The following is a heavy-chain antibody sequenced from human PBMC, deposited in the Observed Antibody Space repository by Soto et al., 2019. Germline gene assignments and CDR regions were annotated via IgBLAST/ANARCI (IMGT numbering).Heavy chain of an antibody. CDR1: GDSVSSNSAA. D-gene: IGHD3-3*01. CDR3: ARGRLRFLEWLFHYGMDV. Sequence: SQTLSLTCAISGDSVSSNSAAWNWIRQSPSRGLEWLGRTYYRSKWYNDYAVSVKSRITINPDTSKNQFSLQLNSVTPEDTAVYYCARGRLRFLEWLFHYGMDVWGQGTTVTVSS. J-gene: IGHJ6*02. V-gene: IGHV6-1*01. CDR2: TYYRSKWYN.